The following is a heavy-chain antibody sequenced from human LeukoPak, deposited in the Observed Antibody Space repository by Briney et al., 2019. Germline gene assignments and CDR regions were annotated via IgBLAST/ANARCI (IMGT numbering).Heavy chain of an antibody. CDR1: GFTFSSYA. V-gene: IGHV3-23*01. Sequence: GGSLRISCAASGFTFSSYAMSWVRQAPGKGLEWVSAISGSGGSTYYADSVKGRFTISRDNSKNTLYLQMNSLRAEDTAVYYCAKASGWYHYYFDYWGQGTLVTVSS. CDR2: ISGSGGST. J-gene: IGHJ4*02. D-gene: IGHD6-19*01. CDR3: AKASGWYHYYFDY.